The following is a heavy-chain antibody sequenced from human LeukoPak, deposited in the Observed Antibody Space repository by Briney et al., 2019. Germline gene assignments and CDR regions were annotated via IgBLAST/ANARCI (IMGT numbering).Heavy chain of an antibody. D-gene: IGHD6-13*01. CDR1: GYTFTGYY. CDR2: IIPIFGTA. V-gene: IGHV1-69*06. CDR3: AREAAAYNLRYFQH. J-gene: IGHJ1*01. Sequence: GASVKVSCKASGYTFTGYYMHWVRQAPGQGLEWMGGIIPIFGTANCAQKFQGRVTITADKSTSTAYMELSSLRSEDTAVYYCAREAAAYNLRYFQHWGQGTLVTVSS.